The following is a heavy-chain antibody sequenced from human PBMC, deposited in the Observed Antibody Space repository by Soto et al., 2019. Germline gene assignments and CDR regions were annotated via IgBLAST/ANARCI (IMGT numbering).Heavy chain of an antibody. J-gene: IGHJ2*01. V-gene: IGHV4-31*03. Sequence: QVQLQESGPGLVKPSQTLSLTCTVSGGSISRGGYYWSWIRQYPGKGLEWIGSIYYSGSTYYNPSLKSRVTISVDTSKNQFSLKLSSVTAADTAVYYCARGYCSGGSCYNFYWYFDLWGLGTLVTVSS. D-gene: IGHD2-15*01. CDR3: ARGYCSGGSCYNFYWYFDL. CDR1: GGSISRGGYY. CDR2: IYYSGST.